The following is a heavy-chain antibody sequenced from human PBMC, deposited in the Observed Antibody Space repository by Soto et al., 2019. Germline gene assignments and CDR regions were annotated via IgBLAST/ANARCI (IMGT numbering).Heavy chain of an antibody. CDR1: GFTFSYC. CDR2: ISYDASNK. V-gene: IGHV3-30*18. CDR3: AKLVIGYCSGNTCDDY. D-gene: IGHD2-15*01. Sequence: VQLLESGGGLIQPGGSLRLSCAASGFTFSYCIHWLLQAPAKGLEGGAYISYDASNKFYGDSVKGRFTISRDNSNNTKFLQMNSLRAEDTAVDYCAKLVIGYCSGNTCDDYWGQGTLVAVSS. J-gene: IGHJ4*02.